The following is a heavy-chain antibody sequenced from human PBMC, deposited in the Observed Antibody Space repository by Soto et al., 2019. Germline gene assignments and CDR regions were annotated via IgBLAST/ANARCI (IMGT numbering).Heavy chain of an antibody. CDR1: GFTFSDYA. J-gene: IGHJ4*02. CDR2: VSHDGRNT. CDR3: AKGGRQWLVTSDFNY. Sequence: VQLVESGGGVVQPGRSLRLSCAASGFTFSDYAMHWVRQAPGKGLEWGAVVSHDGRNTHYADSVKGRFTISRDSSTNTVSLEMTSLRAEDTAVYYCAKGGRQWLVTSDFNYWGQGALVTVSS. D-gene: IGHD6-19*01. V-gene: IGHV3-30*18.